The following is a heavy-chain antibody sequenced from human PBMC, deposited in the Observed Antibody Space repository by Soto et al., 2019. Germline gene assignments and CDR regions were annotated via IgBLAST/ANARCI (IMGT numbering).Heavy chain of an antibody. CDR2: IKSKTDGGTT. CDR1: GFTFSNAW. J-gene: IGHJ6*02. Sequence: LRLSCAASGFTFSNAWMSWVRQAPGKGLEWVGRIKSKTDGGTTDYAAPVKGRFTISRDDSKNTLYLQMNSLKTEDTAVYYCTTGATGLHHHYYYGMDVWGQGTTVTVSS. CDR3: TTGATGLHHHYYYGMDV. V-gene: IGHV3-15*01. D-gene: IGHD4-4*01.